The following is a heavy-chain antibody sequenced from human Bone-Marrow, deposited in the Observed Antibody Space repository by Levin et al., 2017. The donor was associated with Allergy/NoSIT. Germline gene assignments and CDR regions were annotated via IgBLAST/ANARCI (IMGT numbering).Heavy chain of an antibody. J-gene: IGHJ3*02. CDR1: GGSIRSYY. CDR3: ASRSSWSNDAFDM. V-gene: IGHV4-4*07. D-gene: IGHD6-13*01. Sequence: PSETLSLTCNVSGGSIRSYYWSWIRQPAGKGLEWIGRFHSSGSTNYNPSLKSRVTMSVDTSKNQFSLKLSSVTAADTAVYYCASRSSWSNDAFDMWGQGTMVTVSS. CDR2: FHSSGST.